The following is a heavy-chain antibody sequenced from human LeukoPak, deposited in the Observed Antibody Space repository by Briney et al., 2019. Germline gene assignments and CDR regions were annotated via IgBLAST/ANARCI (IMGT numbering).Heavy chain of an antibody. Sequence: SETLSLTCTVSGYSISSGYYWGWIRQPPGKGLEWIGSIYHSGSAYYNPSLKSRVTISVDTSKNQFSLKLSSVTAADTAVYYCARVLIYYDSSGDFSSDAFDIWGQGTMVTVSS. CDR2: IYHSGSA. CDR3: ARVLIYYDSSGDFSSDAFDI. V-gene: IGHV4-38-2*02. J-gene: IGHJ3*02. D-gene: IGHD3-22*01. CDR1: GYSISSGYY.